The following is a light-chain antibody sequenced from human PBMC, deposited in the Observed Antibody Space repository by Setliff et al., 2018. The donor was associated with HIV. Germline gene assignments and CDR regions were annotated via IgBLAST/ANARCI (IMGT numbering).Light chain of an antibody. J-gene: IGLJ1*01. V-gene: IGLV2-14*03. CDR2: DVS. Sequence: ALTQPASVSGSPGQSITISCSGTSSDVGAYNYVSWYQQHPGKAPKLMIYDVSNRPSGVSNRFSGSKSGNTASLTISGLQAEDEADYYCSSYTSSSTRVFGTGTKVTVL. CDR3: SSYTSSSTRV. CDR1: SSDVGAYNY.